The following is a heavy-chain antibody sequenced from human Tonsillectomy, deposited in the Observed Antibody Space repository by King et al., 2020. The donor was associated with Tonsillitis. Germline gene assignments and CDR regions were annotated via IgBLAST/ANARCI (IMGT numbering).Heavy chain of an antibody. Sequence: TLKESGPTLVKPTQTLTLTCTFSGFSLSTSGVGVGWIRQPPGKALEWLALIYWDDDKRYSPSLKSRLTITKDTSKNHVVLTMTNMDPVDTATYYCAHSRSNGWYVRGDYFDYWGQGTLVTVSS. J-gene: IGHJ4*02. V-gene: IGHV2-5*02. CDR2: IYWDDDK. D-gene: IGHD6-13*01. CDR3: AHSRSNGWYVRGDYFDY. CDR1: GFSLSTSGVG.